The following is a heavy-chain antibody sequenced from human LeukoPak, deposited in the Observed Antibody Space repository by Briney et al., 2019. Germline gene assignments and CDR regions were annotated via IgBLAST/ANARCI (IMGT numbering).Heavy chain of an antibody. V-gene: IGHV3-21*01. D-gene: IGHD3-10*02. Sequence: RAGGSLRLSCAASGFIFSSYNMNWVRQAPGKGLEWVSSISSSSSYIFYADSVKGRFSISRDNAKNSLFLQMNSLRAEDTAVYYCAELGITMIGGVWGKGTTVTISS. J-gene: IGHJ6*04. CDR2: ISSSSSYI. CDR3: AELGITMIGGV. CDR1: GFIFSSYN.